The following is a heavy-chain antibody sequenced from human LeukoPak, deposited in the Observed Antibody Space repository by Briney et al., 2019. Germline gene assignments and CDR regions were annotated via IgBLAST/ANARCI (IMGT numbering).Heavy chain of an antibody. J-gene: IGHJ4*02. CDR3: AKDGPGHDYVRGFDY. CDR2: TQHDATHQ. CDR1: GFTLSTYG. V-gene: IGHV3-30*02. D-gene: IGHD3-16*01. Sequence: PGGSLRLSCATSGFTLSTYGIHWVRQAPGKGLEWVAFTQHDATHQYYADSVRGRFTISRDQSKNTVYLQMSSLRGEDTAVYYCAKDGPGHDYVRGFDYWGLGTQVIVSS.